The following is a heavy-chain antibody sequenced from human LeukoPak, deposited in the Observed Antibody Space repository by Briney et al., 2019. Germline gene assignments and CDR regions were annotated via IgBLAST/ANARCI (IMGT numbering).Heavy chain of an antibody. V-gene: IGHV3-23*03. Sequence: GGSLRLSCAASGFTFSSYGMSWVRQAPGKGLEWVSIVYPGYSSTYYADSVQGRLTISRDTSKNTLYLRLISLRAEDTGVYYCARGLEWFHYAFDVWGQGTMVTVSS. CDR1: GFTFSSYG. CDR2: VYPGYSST. CDR3: ARGLEWFHYAFDV. J-gene: IGHJ3*01. D-gene: IGHD3-3*01.